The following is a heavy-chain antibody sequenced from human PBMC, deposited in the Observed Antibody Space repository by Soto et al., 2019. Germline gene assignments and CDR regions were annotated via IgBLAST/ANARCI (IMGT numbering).Heavy chain of an antibody. D-gene: IGHD2-2*01. Sequence: SETLSLTCTVSGGSISSGGYYWSWIRQHPGKGLEWIGYIYYSGSTYYNPSLKSRVTISVDTSKNQFSLKLSSVTAADTAVYYCARDGCSSTSCYPYYYGMDVWGQGTTVTVSS. CDR2: IYYSGST. J-gene: IGHJ6*02. CDR3: ARDGCSSTSCYPYYYGMDV. CDR1: GGSISSGGYY. V-gene: IGHV4-31*03.